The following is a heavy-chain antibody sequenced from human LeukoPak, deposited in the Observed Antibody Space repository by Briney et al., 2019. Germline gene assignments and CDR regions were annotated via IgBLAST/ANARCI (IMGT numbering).Heavy chain of an antibody. D-gene: IGHD2-15*01. Sequence: PGGSLRLSCAASGFTFSSYSMNWVRQAPGKGLEWVSSISSSSSYIYYADSVKGRFTISRDNAKNSLYLQMNSLRAEDTAVYYCARDNPVVVAAQRGGYYYYGMDVWGQGTTVTVSS. J-gene: IGHJ6*02. CDR1: GFTFSSYS. CDR3: ARDNPVVVAAQRGGYYYYGMDV. V-gene: IGHV3-21*01. CDR2: ISSSSSYI.